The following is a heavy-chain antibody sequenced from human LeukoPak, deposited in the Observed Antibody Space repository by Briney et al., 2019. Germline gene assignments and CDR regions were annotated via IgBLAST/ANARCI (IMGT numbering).Heavy chain of an antibody. J-gene: IGHJ4*02. V-gene: IGHV3-64*01. CDR3: ARDRSPYSSAGDFDY. D-gene: IGHD6-19*01. CDR2: ISSNGGST. Sequence: GGSLRLSCAASGFTFSNYWMSWVRQAPGKGLEYVSAISSNGGSTYYAKSVKGRFTISRDNSKNTLYLQMGSLRAEDMAVYYCARDRSPYSSAGDFDYWGQGTLVTVSS. CDR1: GFTFSNYW.